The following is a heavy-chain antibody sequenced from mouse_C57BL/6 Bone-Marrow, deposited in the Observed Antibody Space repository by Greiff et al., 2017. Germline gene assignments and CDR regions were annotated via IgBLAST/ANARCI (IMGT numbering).Heavy chain of an antibody. D-gene: IGHD2-2*01. Sequence: QVQLQQSGAELVKPGASVKISCKASGYAFSSYWMNWVKQRPGKGLEWIGQIYPGDGDTNYNGKFKGKATLTADKSSSTAYMQLSSLTSEDSAVYFCAREGDLWFHDYWGQGTTLTVSS. V-gene: IGHV1-80*01. CDR1: GYAFSSYW. CDR2: IYPGDGDT. CDR3: AREGDLWFHDY. J-gene: IGHJ2*01.